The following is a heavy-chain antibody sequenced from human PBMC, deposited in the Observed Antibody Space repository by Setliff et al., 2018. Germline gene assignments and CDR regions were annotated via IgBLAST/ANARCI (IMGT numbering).Heavy chain of an antibody. CDR2: IYYSGST. CDR1: GGSISSGGYY. J-gene: IGHJ5*02. D-gene: IGHD2-15*01. Sequence: SETLSLTCTVSGGSISSGGYYWSWIRQHPGKGLEWFGYIYYSGSTYYNPSLKSRVTISVDTSKNQFSLKLSSVTAADTAVYYCARGPPVAATTTTISYWFDPWGQGTLVTVSS. V-gene: IGHV4-31*03. CDR3: ARGPPVAATTTTISYWFDP.